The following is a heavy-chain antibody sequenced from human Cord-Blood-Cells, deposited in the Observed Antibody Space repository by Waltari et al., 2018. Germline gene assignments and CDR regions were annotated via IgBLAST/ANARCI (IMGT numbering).Heavy chain of an antibody. CDR3: ARQRNGDYVFDY. J-gene: IGHJ4*02. CDR1: GGSISSYY. CDR2: SYYSGST. Sequence: QVQLQESGPGLVKPSETLSLTCTVPGGSISSYYWSWIRQPPGQGLEWIGYSYYSGSTNYNPTLRRRVTISVDTSKNQFSLKLSSVTAADTAVYYCARQRNGDYVFDYWGQGTLVTVSS. D-gene: IGHD4-17*01. V-gene: IGHV4-59*08.